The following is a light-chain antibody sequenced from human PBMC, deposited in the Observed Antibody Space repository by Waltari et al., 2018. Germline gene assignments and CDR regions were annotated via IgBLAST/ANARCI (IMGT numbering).Light chain of an antibody. V-gene: IGKV3-11*01. CDR2: DAS. CDR3: LQRSNWRLT. J-gene: IGKJ4*01. Sequence: EIVLTQSPVILSLSPGERATLSCRASQSINTYLAWYQQKPGQAPRLLIYDASKRATGIPVRFSGSGSGTDFALTISSLEPEDLAVYYCLQRSNWRLTFGGGTKVDIK. CDR1: QSINTY.